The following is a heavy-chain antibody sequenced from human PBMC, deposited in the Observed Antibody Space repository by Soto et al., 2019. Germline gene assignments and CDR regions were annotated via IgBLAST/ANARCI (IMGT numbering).Heavy chain of an antibody. CDR3: VRSTVIRYNWNSNLYGLDV. V-gene: IGHV1-3*01. Sequence: ASVKVSCKASGYTFTSYAMHWVRQAPGQRLDWMGWINAGNVNTKYSQKFQGRVTITWDTSASTAYMELSSLRSEDTAVYYCVRSTVIRYNWNSNLYGLDVWGQGTTVTVSS. CDR2: INAGNVNT. CDR1: GYTFTSYA. D-gene: IGHD1-7*01. J-gene: IGHJ6*02.